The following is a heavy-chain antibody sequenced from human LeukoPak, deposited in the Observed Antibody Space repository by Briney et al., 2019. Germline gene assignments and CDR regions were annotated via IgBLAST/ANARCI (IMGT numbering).Heavy chain of an antibody. Sequence: ASVKVSCKASGYTFTSYYMHWVRQAPGQGLEWMGIINPSGGSTSYAQKFQGRVTMTRDTSISTAYMELSRLRSDDTAVYYCARGFRYCSGGSCYYLPHWGQGTLVTVSS. CDR2: INPSGGST. CDR3: ARGFRYCSGGSCYYLPH. CDR1: GYTFTSYY. V-gene: IGHV1-46*01. J-gene: IGHJ4*02. D-gene: IGHD2-15*01.